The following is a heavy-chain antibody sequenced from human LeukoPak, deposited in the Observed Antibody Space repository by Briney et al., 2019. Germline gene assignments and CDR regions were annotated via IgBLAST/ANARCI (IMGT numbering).Heavy chain of an antibody. D-gene: IGHD1-26*01. J-gene: IGHJ5*02. V-gene: IGHV3-23*01. CDR2: ISGNTENT. Sequence: GGSLRLSCAASGFTFTSYAMNWVRQAPGKGLEWVSGISGNTENTYYADPVKGRFTISRDNPKNTLYLQMNSLRAEDTAMYYCVKGFSGDYPNWFDLWGQGTLVTVSS. CDR1: GFTFTSYA. CDR3: VKGFSGDYPNWFDL.